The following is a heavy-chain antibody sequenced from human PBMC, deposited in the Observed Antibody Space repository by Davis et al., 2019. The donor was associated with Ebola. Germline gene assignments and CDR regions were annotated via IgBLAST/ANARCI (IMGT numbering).Heavy chain of an antibody. CDR1: GYSFTSYW. V-gene: IGHV5-51*01. CDR2: IYPGDSDT. J-gene: IGHJ6*03. D-gene: IGHD2-2*02. Sequence: PGGSLRLSCKGSGYSFTSYWIGWVRQMPGKGLEWMGIIYPGDSDTRYSPSFQGQVTISADKSISTAYLQWSSLKASDTAMYYCATSGYCSSTSCYTRGDYYMDVWGKGTTVTVSS. CDR3: ATSGYCSSTSCYTRGDYYMDV.